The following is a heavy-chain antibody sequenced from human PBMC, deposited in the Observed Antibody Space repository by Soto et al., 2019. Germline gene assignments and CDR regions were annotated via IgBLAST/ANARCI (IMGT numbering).Heavy chain of an antibody. CDR3: ARGLNGFDL. CDR2: IRNKAHGYNT. Sequence: EVQLVESGGALAQPGGSLRLSCAASGFTFSDHYMDWVRQAPGKGLEWVGRIRNKAHGYNTEYAASVKGRFTISRDDSKNSLYLQMNSLKIEDTAVYYCARGLNGFDLWGRGTLVSVSS. V-gene: IGHV3-72*01. J-gene: IGHJ2*01. CDR1: GFTFSDHY.